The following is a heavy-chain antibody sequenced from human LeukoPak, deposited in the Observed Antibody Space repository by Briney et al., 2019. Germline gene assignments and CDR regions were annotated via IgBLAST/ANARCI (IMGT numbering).Heavy chain of an antibody. V-gene: IGHV3-7*05. J-gene: IGHJ3*02. D-gene: IGHD6-19*01. CDR2: IKEDGSEK. Sequence: GGSLRLSCAASGFTFRSYWMTWVRQAPGKGLEWVANIKEDGSEKHYVDSVKGRFTISRDNARKSLYLQMNSLRAEDTAVYYCARTGYSSGWLPIWGQGTMVTVSS. CDR1: GFTFRSYW. CDR3: ARTGYSSGWLPI.